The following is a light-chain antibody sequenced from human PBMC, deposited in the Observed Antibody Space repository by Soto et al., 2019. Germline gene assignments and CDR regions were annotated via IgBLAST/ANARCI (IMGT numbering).Light chain of an antibody. CDR3: XXRSTWPLFT. CDR1: QTVSRY. V-gene: IGKV3-11*01. Sequence: VLTQSPATLFLSPGERATLSCRASQTVSRYLAWYQQKPGQAPRLLIYYASNRATGIPARFSGSGSGTDYTLTISSLEPEDFAVYXXXXRSTWPLFTFGGGTKVEI. CDR2: YAS. J-gene: IGKJ4*01.